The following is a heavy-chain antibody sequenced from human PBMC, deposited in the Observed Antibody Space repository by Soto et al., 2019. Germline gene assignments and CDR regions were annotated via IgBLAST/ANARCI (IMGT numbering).Heavy chain of an antibody. CDR3: ASRDPGTSVDY. V-gene: IGHV4-4*02. Sequence: PSETLSLTCAVSGGSFTSNNWWTWVRQPPGQGLEWIGEIYRTGGINYNPSLKSRVTISLDKSENQFSLKVTSLTAADTAVYYCASRDPGTSVDYWGQGTLVTVSS. D-gene: IGHD1-7*01. CDR1: GGSFTSNNW. J-gene: IGHJ4*02. CDR2: IYRTGGI.